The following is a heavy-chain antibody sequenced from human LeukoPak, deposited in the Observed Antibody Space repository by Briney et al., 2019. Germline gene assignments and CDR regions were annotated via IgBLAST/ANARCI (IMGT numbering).Heavy chain of an antibody. D-gene: IGHD3-10*01. Sequence: PSETLSLTCTVSGGSISSGGYYWSWIRQPPGKGLEWIGYIYHSGSTYYNPSLKSRVTISVDRSKNQFSLKLSSVTAADTAVYYCARGAPTTGSGSDYNAFDIWGQGTMVTVSS. CDR1: GGSISSGGYY. J-gene: IGHJ3*02. V-gene: IGHV4-30-2*01. CDR2: IYHSGST. CDR3: ARGAPTTGSGSDYNAFDI.